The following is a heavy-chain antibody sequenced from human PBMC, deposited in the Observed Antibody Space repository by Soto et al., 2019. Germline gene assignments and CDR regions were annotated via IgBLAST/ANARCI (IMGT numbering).Heavy chain of an antibody. Sequence: PGESPKLSCKGSGYSFTSYWIVWVRQMPGKGLEWMGIIYRGDSDTRYSPAFQGQVTISADKSISTAYLQWSSLKASDTAMYYCARSDVVVVPAALQDYGMDVWGQGTTVTVS. CDR1: GYSFTSYW. J-gene: IGHJ6*02. V-gene: IGHV5-51*01. CDR3: ARSDVVVVPAALQDYGMDV. D-gene: IGHD2-2*01. CDR2: IYRGDSDT.